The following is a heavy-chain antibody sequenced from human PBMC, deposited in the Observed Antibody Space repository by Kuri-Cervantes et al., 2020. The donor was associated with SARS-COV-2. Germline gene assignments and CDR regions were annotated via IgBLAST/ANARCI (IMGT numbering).Heavy chain of an antibody. CDR2: IYRCGST. J-gene: IGHJ4*02. D-gene: IGHD2-21*02. Sequence: GGSLNLSLASSGFTFSSNYMSWVRQAPGKGLEWVSVIYRCGSTYYADSVKGRFTISRDNSKNTLDLQMNSLRAEDTAVYYCVRDGGHCNFDYWGQGTLVTVSS. V-gene: IGHV3-66*03. CDR3: VRDGGHCNFDY. CDR1: GFTFSSNY.